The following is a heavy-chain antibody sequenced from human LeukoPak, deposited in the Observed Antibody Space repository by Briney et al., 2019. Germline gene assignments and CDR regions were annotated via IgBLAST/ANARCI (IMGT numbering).Heavy chain of an antibody. D-gene: IGHD3-3*01. V-gene: IGHV1-8*01. CDR2: MNPNSGNT. CDR1: GYTFTSYD. Sequence: ASVKVSCKASGYTFTSYDINWVRQATGQGLEWMGWMNPNSGNTGYAQKFQGRVTMTRNTSISTAYMELSSLRSEDTAVYYCARGPPYGYDFWSGYYGYYFDYWGQGTLVTVSS. J-gene: IGHJ4*02. CDR3: ARGPPYGYDFWSGYYGYYFDY.